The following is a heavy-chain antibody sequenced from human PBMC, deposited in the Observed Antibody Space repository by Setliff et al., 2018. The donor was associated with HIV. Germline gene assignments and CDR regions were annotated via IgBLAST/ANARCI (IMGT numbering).Heavy chain of an antibody. Sequence: SGGSLRLSCAVSGFTVSDNYMTWVRQAPGKRLEWVALMYDGGTTHYSDSVKGRFTISRDISKNTLDLQMNSLRVDDTAVYYCAKGSGFYDYWGQGTLVTVSS. J-gene: IGHJ4*02. V-gene: IGHV3-53*01. CDR3: AKGSGFYDY. CDR1: GFTVSDNY. CDR2: MYDGGTT. D-gene: IGHD3-22*01.